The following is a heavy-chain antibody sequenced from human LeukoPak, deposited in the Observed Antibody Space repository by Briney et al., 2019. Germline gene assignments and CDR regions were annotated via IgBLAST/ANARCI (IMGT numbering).Heavy chain of an antibody. CDR2: FDREDGET. CDR3: ASFYGSGSYSYYGMDV. J-gene: IGHJ6*04. CDR1: GYTLTELS. Sequence: ASVKVSCKVSGYTLTELSMHWVRQAPGKGPEWMGGFDREDGETIYAQKFQGRVTMTEDTSTDTAYMELSSLRSEDTAVYYCASFYGSGSYSYYGMDVWGKGTTVTVSS. V-gene: IGHV1-24*01. D-gene: IGHD3-10*01.